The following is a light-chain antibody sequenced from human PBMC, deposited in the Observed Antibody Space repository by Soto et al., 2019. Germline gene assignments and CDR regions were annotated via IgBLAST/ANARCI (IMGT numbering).Light chain of an antibody. CDR3: QQYGRSPLT. J-gene: IGKJ4*01. CDR1: QGVSRK. CDR2: GAS. V-gene: IGKV3-15*01. Sequence: DIVMTQSPATLSVAPGERVTFSCRASQGVSRKLAWYQHKPGQAPRLLISGASTGATGIPARFSGSGSGTEFTLTISRLEPADFAVYYCQQYGRSPLTFGGGTKVEIK.